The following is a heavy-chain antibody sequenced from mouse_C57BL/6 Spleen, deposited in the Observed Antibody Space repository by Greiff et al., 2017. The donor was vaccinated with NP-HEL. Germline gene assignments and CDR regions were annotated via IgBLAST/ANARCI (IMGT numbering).Heavy chain of an antibody. V-gene: IGHV1-64*01. CDR2: IHPNSGST. D-gene: IGHD2-3*01. J-gene: IGHJ4*01. CDR3: ARGWLLRAMDY. CDR1: GYTFTSYW. Sequence: QVQLQQPGAELVKPGASVKLSCKASGYTFTSYWMHWVKQRPGQGLEWIGMIHPNSGSTDYNEKFKSKATLTVDKSSSTAYMQLSSLTSEDSAVYYCARGWLLRAMDYWGQGTSVTVSS.